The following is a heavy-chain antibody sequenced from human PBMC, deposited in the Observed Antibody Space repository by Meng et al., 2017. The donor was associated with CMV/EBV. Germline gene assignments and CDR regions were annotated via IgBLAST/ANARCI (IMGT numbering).Heavy chain of an antibody. J-gene: IGHJ4*02. D-gene: IGHD1-26*01. CDR2: INPDGGAI. Sequence: GESLKISCITSGFSFSGHWMSWVRQAPGKGLEWVASINPDGGAIFYADSVKGRFTMSRDNAKNSLYLQMSSVDADDIGVYFCVRLLGTVTTYDYWGQGTLVTVSS. CDR3: VRLLGTVTTYDY. V-gene: IGHV3-7*01. CDR1: GFSFSGHW.